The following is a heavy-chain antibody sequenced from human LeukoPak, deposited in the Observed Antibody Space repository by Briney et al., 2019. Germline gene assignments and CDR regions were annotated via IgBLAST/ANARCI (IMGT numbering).Heavy chain of an antibody. Sequence: SQTLSLTCTVSGGSISSGGYYWSWIRQYPGKGLEWIVYIYYGGSTYYTPSLKSRVTISVDTSENQFSLNLSSVTAADTAVYYCARSPYCTGGSCYLLYWGQGTLVTVSS. CDR3: ARSPYCTGGSCYLLY. J-gene: IGHJ4*02. D-gene: IGHD2-15*01. CDR1: GGSISSGGYY. CDR2: IYYGGST. V-gene: IGHV4-31*03.